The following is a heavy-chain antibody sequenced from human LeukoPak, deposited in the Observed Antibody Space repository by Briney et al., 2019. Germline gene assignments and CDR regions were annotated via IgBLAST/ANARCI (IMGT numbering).Heavy chain of an antibody. CDR1: GYTFSSYG. D-gene: IGHD3-22*01. CDR3: ARDTGYYDSSGYYY. CDR2: ISTYNGNT. J-gene: IGHJ4*02. Sequence: GASVKVSCKASGYTFSSYGISWVRQAPGQGLEWMGWISTYNGNTNYAQNLQGRVTMTTDTSTSTAYMELTSLRSDDTAVYYCARDTGYYDSSGYYYWGQGSLVTVSS. V-gene: IGHV1-18*01.